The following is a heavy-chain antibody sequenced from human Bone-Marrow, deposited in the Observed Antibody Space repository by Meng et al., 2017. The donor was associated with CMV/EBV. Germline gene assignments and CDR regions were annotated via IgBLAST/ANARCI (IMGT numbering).Heavy chain of an antibody. CDR2: IYYSGST. V-gene: IGHV4-31*02. Sequence: GYISSGGYYWSWIRQHPGKGLEWIGYIYYSGSTYYNPSLKSRVTISVDTSKNQFSLKLSSVTAADTAVYYCARADGSSGYYYRVDYWGQGTLVTVSS. D-gene: IGHD3-22*01. J-gene: IGHJ4*02. CDR1: GYISSGGYY. CDR3: ARADGSSGYYYRVDY.